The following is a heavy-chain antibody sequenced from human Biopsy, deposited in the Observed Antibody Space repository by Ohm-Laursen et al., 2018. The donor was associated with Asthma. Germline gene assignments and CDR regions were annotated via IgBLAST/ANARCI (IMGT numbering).Heavy chain of an antibody. J-gene: IGHJ4*02. CDR1: GFTFSDYY. CDR3: AKDIGSREDY. Sequence: SLRLSCAASGFTFSDYYMSWIRQAPGKGLEWVAVMSFDGRQTYYADSVKGRFTISRDNSKNTLYLQMNSLRAEDTAVYYCAKDIGSREDYWGPGTLVTVSS. D-gene: IGHD5-24*01. CDR2: MSFDGRQT. V-gene: IGHV3-30*18.